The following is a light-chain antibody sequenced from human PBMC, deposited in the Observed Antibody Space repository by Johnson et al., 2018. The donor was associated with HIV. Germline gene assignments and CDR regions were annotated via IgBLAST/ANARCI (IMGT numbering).Light chain of an antibody. CDR3: GTWNRRLSAGHT. V-gene: IGLV1-51*02. J-gene: IGLJ1*01. Sequence: QSVLTQPPSVSAAPGQKVTISCSGSSSNIGNNYVSWYQQLPGTAPKLLIYETNKRPSRIPDRFSGSKSGPSATLGITGLQTGDEADCYCGTWNRRLSAGHTVGTGTKVTVL. CDR1: SSNIGNNY. CDR2: ETN.